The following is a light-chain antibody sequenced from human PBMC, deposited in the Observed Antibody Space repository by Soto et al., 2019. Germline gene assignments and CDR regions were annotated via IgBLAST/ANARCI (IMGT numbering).Light chain of an antibody. CDR3: QYYDSYSWT. CDR1: QSISDW. V-gene: IGKV1-5*03. Sequence: DIQMTQSPSTLSASVGDRVTFTCRASQSISDWLAWYQQKPGKAPKFLIYKASNLESGVPSRFSGSGSGTEFTLTISSVQPDDFATYYCQYYDSYSWTFGQGTKVEIK. CDR2: KAS. J-gene: IGKJ1*01.